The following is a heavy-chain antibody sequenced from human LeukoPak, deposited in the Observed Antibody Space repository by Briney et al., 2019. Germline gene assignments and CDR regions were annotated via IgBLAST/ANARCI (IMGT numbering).Heavy chain of an antibody. J-gene: IGHJ1*01. CDR1: GGSASSGSYY. Sequence: SETLSLTCTVSGGSASSGSYYWSWIRQPPGKGLEWIGYIYYSESTNYNPSLKSRVTISVDTSKNQFSLKLSSVTAADTAVYYCAGSIAAAGRGYFQHWGQGTLVTVSS. CDR2: IYYSEST. V-gene: IGHV4-61*01. D-gene: IGHD6-13*01. CDR3: AGSIAAAGRGYFQH.